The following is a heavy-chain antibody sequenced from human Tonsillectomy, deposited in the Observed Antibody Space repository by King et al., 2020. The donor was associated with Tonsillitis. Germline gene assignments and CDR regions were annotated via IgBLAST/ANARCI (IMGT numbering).Heavy chain of an antibody. D-gene: IGHD2-2*01. CDR3: ARDRPCSSASCYGGSWFDP. CDR2: INPSGGTT. CDR1: GYTFTSYY. V-gene: IGHV1-46*01. J-gene: IGHJ5*02. Sequence: EQLVQSGAEVKKPGASVKVSCKASGYTFTSYYMHWVRQAPGQGLEWMGMINPSGGTTSYAQKFQGRVTMTSDTSTNTVYMELSSLRSEDTAVYYCARDRPCSSASCYGGSWFDPWGQGTLVTVCS.